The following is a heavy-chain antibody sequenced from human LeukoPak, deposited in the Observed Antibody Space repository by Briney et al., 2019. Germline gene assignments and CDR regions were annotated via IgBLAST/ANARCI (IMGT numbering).Heavy chain of an antibody. CDR2: IYYSGST. J-gene: IGHJ4*02. D-gene: IGHD6-13*01. CDR1: GGSISSYY. V-gene: IGHV4-59*01. CDR3: AGHIAALGGGLTY. Sequence: PSETLSLTCTVSGGSISSYYWSWIRQPPGKGLEWIGYIYYSGSTNYNPSLKSQVTISVDTSKNQFSLKLSSVTAADTAVYYCAGHIAALGGGLTYWGQGTLVTVSS.